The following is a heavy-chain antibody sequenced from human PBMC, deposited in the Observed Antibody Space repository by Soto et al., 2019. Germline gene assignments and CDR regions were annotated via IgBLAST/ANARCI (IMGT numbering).Heavy chain of an antibody. J-gene: IGHJ4*02. CDR3: AKGNNGYALFFAY. D-gene: IGHD5-12*01. CDR1: GFTFSSYV. CDR2: ISGTGGDT. V-gene: IGHV3-23*01. Sequence: EMQLLESGGGLVQPGGSLRLSCAAPGFTFSSYVMNWVRQAPGKGLEWVSTISGTGGDTYYADSVTGRFTVSRDNPKNTMFLQMDSLRAEDTAVYYCAKGNNGYALFFAYWGQGTLVTVSS.